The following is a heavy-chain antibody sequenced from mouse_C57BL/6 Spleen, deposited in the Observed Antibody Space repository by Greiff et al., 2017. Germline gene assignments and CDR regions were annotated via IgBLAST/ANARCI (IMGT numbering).Heavy chain of an antibody. Sequence: QVQLKESGAELARPGASVKLSCKASGYTFTSYGISWVKQRTGQGLEWIGEIYPRSGNTYYNEKFKGKATLTADKSSSTAYMELRSLTSEDSAVYFCARARTTVVATDYAMDYWGQGTSVTVSS. J-gene: IGHJ4*01. CDR2: IYPRSGNT. CDR3: ARARTTVVATDYAMDY. CDR1: GYTFTSYG. V-gene: IGHV1-81*01. D-gene: IGHD1-1*01.